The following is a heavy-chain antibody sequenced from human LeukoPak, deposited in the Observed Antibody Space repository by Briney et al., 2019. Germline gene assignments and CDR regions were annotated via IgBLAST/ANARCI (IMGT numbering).Heavy chain of an antibody. CDR1: GYTFTSYG. J-gene: IGHJ3*02. Sequence: ASVKVSCKASGYTFTSYGINWVRQAPGQGLEWMGWISGYNGNTNYAQKFQGRVTMTRDTSTSTAYMELRSLRSDDTAVYYCARGDYGDYEGDAFDIWGQGTMVTVSS. D-gene: IGHD4-17*01. V-gene: IGHV1-18*01. CDR2: ISGYNGNT. CDR3: ARGDYGDYEGDAFDI.